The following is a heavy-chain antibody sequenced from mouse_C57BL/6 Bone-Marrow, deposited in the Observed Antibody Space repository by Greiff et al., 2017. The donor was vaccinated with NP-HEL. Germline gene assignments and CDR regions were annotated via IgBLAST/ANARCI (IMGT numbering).Heavy chain of an antibody. Sequence: VQLQQPGAELVKPGASVKMSCKASGYTFTSYWITWVKQRPGQGLEWIGDIYPGSGSTNYNEKFKSKATLTVDTSSSTAYMQLSSLTSEDSAVYYCAVYDCYYAGFAYWGQGTLVTVSA. V-gene: IGHV1-55*01. CDR2: IYPGSGST. CDR1: GYTFTSYW. J-gene: IGHJ3*01. D-gene: IGHD2-3*01. CDR3: AVYDCYYAGFAY.